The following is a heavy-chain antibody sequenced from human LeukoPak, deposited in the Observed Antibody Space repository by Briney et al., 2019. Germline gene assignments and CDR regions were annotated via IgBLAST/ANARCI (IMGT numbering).Heavy chain of an antibody. Sequence: KVSCKASGYTFTSYWIGWVRQMPGKGLEWMGIIYPGDSDTRYSPSFQGQVTISADKPISTAYLQWSSLKASDTAMYYCARPTGIFGPLGAWGQGTLVTVSS. CDR3: ARPTGIFGPLGA. CDR2: IYPGDSDT. CDR1: GYTFTSYW. V-gene: IGHV5-51*04. D-gene: IGHD3/OR15-3a*01. J-gene: IGHJ5*02.